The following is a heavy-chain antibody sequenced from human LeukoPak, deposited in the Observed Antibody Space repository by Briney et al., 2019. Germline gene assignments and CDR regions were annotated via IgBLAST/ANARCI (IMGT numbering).Heavy chain of an antibody. CDR1: GFTFCSYS. Sequence: GGSLRLSCAASGFTFCSYSMNWVPHAPGKGREGVSSISSSSSYIYYADSVKGRFTISRDNAKNSLYLQMNSLRAEDTAVYYCASWIAVAGTPFDYWGQGTLVTVSS. CDR2: ISSSSSYI. CDR3: ASWIAVAGTPFDY. J-gene: IGHJ4*02. D-gene: IGHD6-19*01. V-gene: IGHV3-21*01.